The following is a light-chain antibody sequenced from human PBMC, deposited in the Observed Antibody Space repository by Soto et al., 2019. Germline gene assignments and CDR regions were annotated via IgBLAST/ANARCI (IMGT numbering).Light chain of an antibody. CDR1: QSISSC. J-gene: IGKJ2*01. CDR3: QQYNXLYT. CDR2: KAS. Sequence: DIQMTQSPSTLSASVGDIVTITFLASQSISSCLAWYHQKPGKAPKLLIYKASSLESGVPSRFSGSGSETDFTLTISRLQPDDFATYSCQQYNXLYTCGQGTKV. V-gene: IGKV1-5*03.